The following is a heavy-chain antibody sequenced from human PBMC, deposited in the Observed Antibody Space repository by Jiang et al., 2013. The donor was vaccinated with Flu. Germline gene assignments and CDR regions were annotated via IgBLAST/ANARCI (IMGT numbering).Heavy chain of an antibody. D-gene: IGHD4-17*01. V-gene: IGHV3-30*02. CDR2: IQYDGSNR. Sequence: QLVESGGGVVQPGGSLRLSCAASGFTFSSYGIHWVRQAPGKGLEWVAFIQYDGSNRYYADSVKGRFTISRDNSKNTLYLQMNSLRPEDTAVYYCAKDRGGGYGDYVYWGQGTLVTVSS. J-gene: IGHJ4*02. CDR3: AKDRGGGYGDYVY. CDR1: GFTFSSYG.